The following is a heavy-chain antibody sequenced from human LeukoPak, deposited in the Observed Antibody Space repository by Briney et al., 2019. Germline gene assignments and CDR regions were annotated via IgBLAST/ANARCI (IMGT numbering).Heavy chain of an antibody. J-gene: IGHJ4*02. D-gene: IGHD6-13*01. CDR3: AREGIWQQLDGYYFDY. CDR1: GFTFSDYY. CDR2: ISSSGNTI. V-gene: IGHV3-11*04. Sequence: GGSLRLSCAASGFTFSDYYMSWIRQAPGKGLEWVSYISSSGNTIYYAGSVKGRFTISRDNAKNSLCLQMNSLRAEDTAVYYCAREGIWQQLDGYYFDYWGQGTLVTVSS.